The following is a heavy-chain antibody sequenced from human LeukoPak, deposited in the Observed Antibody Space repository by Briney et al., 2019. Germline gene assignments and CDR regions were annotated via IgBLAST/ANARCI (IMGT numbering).Heavy chain of an antibody. J-gene: IGHJ4*02. CDR3: ARPASGYDLEDFDY. CDR2: IYYSGST. CDR1: GGSISSNSYY. Sequence: SETLSLTCTVSGGSISSNSYYWGWIRQPPGKGLKWIGSIYYSGSTYYNPSLKSRVTISVDTSKNQFSLKLNSVTAADTAVYYCARPASGYDLEDFDYWGQGTLVTVSS. V-gene: IGHV4-39*01. D-gene: IGHD5-12*01.